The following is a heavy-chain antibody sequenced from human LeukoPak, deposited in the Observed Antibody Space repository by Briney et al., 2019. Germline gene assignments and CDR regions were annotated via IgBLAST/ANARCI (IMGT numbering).Heavy chain of an antibody. V-gene: IGHV1-2*02. CDR1: GYTFTVYY. CDR2: INPNSGGT. Sequence: ASVKVSCKASGYTFTVYYMHWVRQAPGQGLEWMGWINPNSGGTNYAQKFQGRVTMTRDTSISTAYMELSRLRSDDTAAYYCARDLPQYCSGGSCYDLYYYGMDVWGQGTTVTVSS. D-gene: IGHD2-15*01. CDR3: ARDLPQYCSGGSCYDLYYYGMDV. J-gene: IGHJ6*02.